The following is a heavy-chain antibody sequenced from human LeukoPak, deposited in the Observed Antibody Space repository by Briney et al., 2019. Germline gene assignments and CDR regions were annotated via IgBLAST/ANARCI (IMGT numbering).Heavy chain of an antibody. V-gene: IGHV4-39*01. CDR1: GGSISSSSYY. CDR2: IYYSGST. D-gene: IGHD1-1*01. Sequence: SETLSLTCTVSGGSISSSSYYWGWIRQPPGKGLEWIGSIYYSGSTYYNPSLKSRVTISVDTSKNQFSLKLSSVTAADTAVYYCARGAGTYSRPGYWGQGTLVAVSS. J-gene: IGHJ4*02. CDR3: ARGAGTYSRPGY.